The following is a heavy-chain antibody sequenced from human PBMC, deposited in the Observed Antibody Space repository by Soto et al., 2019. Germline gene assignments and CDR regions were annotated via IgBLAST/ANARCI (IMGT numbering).Heavy chain of an antibody. CDR1: GYTFTSYG. D-gene: IGHD1-1*01. Sequence: ASVKVSCKASGYTFTSYGISWVRQAPGQGLEWMGWISAYNGNTNYAQKLQGRVTMTTDTSTSTAYMELRSLRSDDTAVYYCARDYPVQLERSDAFDIWGQGTMVTVSS. CDR3: ARDYPVQLERSDAFDI. V-gene: IGHV1-18*01. CDR2: ISAYNGNT. J-gene: IGHJ3*02.